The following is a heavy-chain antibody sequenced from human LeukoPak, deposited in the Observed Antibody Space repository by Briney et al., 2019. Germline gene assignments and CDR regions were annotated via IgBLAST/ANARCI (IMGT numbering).Heavy chain of an antibody. V-gene: IGHV3-23*01. J-gene: IGHJ4*02. CDR2: LSGSGAST. Sequence: PGGSLTLSCAAFGFTFSGCAMSWVRQAPGKGLEWVSTLSGSGASTSYADSVKGRFTISRDNSKNTLYLQMNSLRAEDTARYYCAKLKGYCSGGSCYYSDYWGQGTLVTVSS. CDR3: AKLKGYCSGGSCYYSDY. D-gene: IGHD2-15*01. CDR1: GFTFSGCA.